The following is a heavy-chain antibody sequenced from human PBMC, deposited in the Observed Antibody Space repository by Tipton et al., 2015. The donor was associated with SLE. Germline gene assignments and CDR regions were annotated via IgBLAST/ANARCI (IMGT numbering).Heavy chain of an antibody. CDR2: IYCSGST. J-gene: IGHJ4*02. V-gene: IGHV4-59*01. CDR3: ARAPGIAAAGVDY. Sequence: TLSLTCTVSGSSISSYYWSWIRQPPGKGLEWIGYIYCSGSTNYNPSLKSRVTISVDTSKNQFSLKLSSVTAADTAVYYCARAPGIAAAGVDYWGQGSLVNVSS. CDR1: GSSISSYY. D-gene: IGHD6-13*01.